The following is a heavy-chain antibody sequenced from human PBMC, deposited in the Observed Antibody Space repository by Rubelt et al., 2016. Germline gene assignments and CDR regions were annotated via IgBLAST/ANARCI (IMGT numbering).Heavy chain of an antibody. CDR3: VRDLGHTNYYFDP. CDR2: IWYDGSKK. CDR1: GLTFSSNG. J-gene: IGHJ5*02. D-gene: IGHD1-26*01. Sequence: QVQLVESGGGVVQPGTSLRLSCVVSGLTFSSNGFHWVRQAPGKGLEWVALIWYDGSKKYYAASCKVRFTISRDDSESTLYLQMNSLRVEDTALYYCVRDLGHTNYYFDPWGQGTLVIVSS. V-gene: IGHV3-33*01.